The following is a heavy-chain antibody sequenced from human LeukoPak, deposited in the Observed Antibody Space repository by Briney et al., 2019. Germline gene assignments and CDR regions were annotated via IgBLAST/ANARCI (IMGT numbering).Heavy chain of an antibody. J-gene: IGHJ4*02. Sequence: GGSLRLSCAASGFTFSSYWMHWVRQAPGEGLVWVSRIKYDESITNYADSVKGRFTISRDNSKNTLYLQVKSLRAEDTAVYYCARRFSSSWADYFDYWGQGTLVIVSS. CDR3: ARRFSSSWADYFDY. CDR1: GFTFSSYW. CDR2: IKYDESIT. V-gene: IGHV3-74*01. D-gene: IGHD6-13*01.